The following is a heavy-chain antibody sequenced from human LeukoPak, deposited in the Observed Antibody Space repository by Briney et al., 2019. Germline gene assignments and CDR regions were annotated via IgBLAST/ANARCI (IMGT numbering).Heavy chain of an antibody. CDR3: AKDLPPYSGRPEGYYFDY. J-gene: IGHJ4*02. V-gene: IGHV3-33*06. D-gene: IGHD6-13*01. CDR2: IWYDGSNK. Sequence: QPGRSLRLSCAASGFTLSIYGMHGVRQAPGEGLEWVAVIWYDGSNKYYADSVKGRFTISRDNSKHTLYLQMNTLRPEDSAVYVCAKDLPPYSGRPEGYYFDYWGQGTLVTVSS. CDR1: GFTLSIYG.